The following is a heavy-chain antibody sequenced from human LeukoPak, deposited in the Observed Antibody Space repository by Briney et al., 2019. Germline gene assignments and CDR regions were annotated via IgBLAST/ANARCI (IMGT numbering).Heavy chain of an antibody. Sequence: PSETLSLTCTVSGGSISSHHWSWIRQPPGKGLEWIGSISYSGSTTYNPSLKGRVTISVDTSKNQFPLMLSSVSAADTAVYYCARRYCSGGSCYSAFDYWGQGTLVAVSS. CDR1: GGSISSHH. V-gene: IGHV4-59*08. CDR2: ISYSGST. J-gene: IGHJ4*02. CDR3: ARRYCSGGSCYSAFDY. D-gene: IGHD2-15*01.